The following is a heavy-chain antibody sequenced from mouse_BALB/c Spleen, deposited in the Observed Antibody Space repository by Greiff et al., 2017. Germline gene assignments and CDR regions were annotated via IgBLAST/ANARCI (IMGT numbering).Heavy chain of an antibody. CDR2: INPSTGYT. D-gene: IGHD2-1*01. J-gene: IGHJ2*01. CDR3: ARGGYGNYVDY. Sequence: QVHVKQSGAELAKPGASVKMSCKASGYTFTSYWMHWVKQRPGQGLEWIGYINPSTGYTEYNQKFKDKATLTADKSSSTAYMQLSSLTSEDSAVYYCARGGYGNYVDYWGQGTTLTVSS. V-gene: IGHV1-7*01. CDR1: GYTFTSYW.